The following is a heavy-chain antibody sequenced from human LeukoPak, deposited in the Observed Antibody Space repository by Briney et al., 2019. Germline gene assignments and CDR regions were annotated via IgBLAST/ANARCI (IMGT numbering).Heavy chain of an antibody. V-gene: IGHV3-30*02. CDR2: MGYEGIHK. D-gene: IGHD4-23*01. J-gene: IGHJ4*02. CDR1: GFTFNNFG. Sequence: GGSLRLSCAASGFTFNNFGMHWVRQAPGKGLEWVAFMGYEGIHKHYADSVKGRFTISKDNSKATLYLQMNSLRPEDTAVYYCARDLHGGYSSDYWGQGTLVTVSS. CDR3: ARDLHGGYSSDY.